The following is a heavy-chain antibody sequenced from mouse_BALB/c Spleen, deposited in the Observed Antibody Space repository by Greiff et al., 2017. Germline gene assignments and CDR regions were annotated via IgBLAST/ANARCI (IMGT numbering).Heavy chain of an antibody. Sequence: VKLVESGPGLVAPSQSLSITCTVSGFSLTDYGVSWIRQPPGKGLEWLGVIWGGGSSYYNSALKSRLSISKDNSKSQVFLKMNSLQTDDTAMYYCAKHPDGSSYDWYFDVWGAGTTVTVSS. CDR1: GFSLTDYG. D-gene: IGHD1-1*01. V-gene: IGHV2-6-5*01. J-gene: IGHJ1*01. CDR3: AKHPDGSSYDWYFDV. CDR2: IWGGGSS.